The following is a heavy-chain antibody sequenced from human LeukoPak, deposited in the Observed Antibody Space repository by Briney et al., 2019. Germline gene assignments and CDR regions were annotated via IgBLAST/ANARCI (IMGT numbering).Heavy chain of an antibody. V-gene: IGHV3-23*01. J-gene: IGHJ4*02. CDR2: ISGSGGST. D-gene: IGHD6-6*01. CDR3: ASHLGVYSSSSFDY. CDR1: GLTFSNYA. Sequence: GGSLRLSCAASGLTFSNYAMSWVRQAPGKGLEWVSAISGSGGSTYYADSVKGRFTISRDNSKNTLYLQMSSLRVEDTAVYYCASHLGVYSSSSFDYWGQGTLVTVSS.